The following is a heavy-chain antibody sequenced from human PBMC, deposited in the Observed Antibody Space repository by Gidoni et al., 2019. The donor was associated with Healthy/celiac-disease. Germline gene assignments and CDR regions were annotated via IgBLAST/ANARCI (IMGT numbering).Heavy chain of an antibody. D-gene: IGHD4-17*01. Sequence: QVQLQESGPGLVKPSQTLSLTCPVSGGSISSGGYYWSWIRQHPGKGLEWIGYIYYSGSTYYNPSLKSRVTISVDTSKNQFSLKLSSVTAADTAVYYCAGRRAAYGDYEYYFDYWGQGTLVTVSS. V-gene: IGHV4-31*03. CDR2: IYYSGST. CDR3: AGRRAAYGDYEYYFDY. J-gene: IGHJ4*02. CDR1: GGSISSGGYY.